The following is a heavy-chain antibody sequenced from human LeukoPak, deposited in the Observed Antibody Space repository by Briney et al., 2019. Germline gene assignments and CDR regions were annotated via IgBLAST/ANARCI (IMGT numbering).Heavy chain of an antibody. CDR3: ARRSGMLAYYFDY. J-gene: IGHJ4*02. V-gene: IGHV4-34*01. Sequence: PSETLSLTCAVYGGSFSGYYWSWIRQPPGKGLEWIGEINHSGSTNYNPSLKSRVTISVDTSKNQFSLRLSSVTAADTAVYYCARRSGMLAYYFDYWGQGTLVTVSS. CDR1: GGSFSGYY. D-gene: IGHD2-8*01. CDR2: INHSGST.